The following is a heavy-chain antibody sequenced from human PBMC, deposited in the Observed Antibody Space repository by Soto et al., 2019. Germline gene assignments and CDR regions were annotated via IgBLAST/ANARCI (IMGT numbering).Heavy chain of an antibody. CDR2: VDSDGSGT. CDR1: GITFSGYW. J-gene: IGHJ5*02. CDR3: ATVFEP. Sequence: EVHLVESGGGSVQPGGSLRLSCVASGITFSGYWMHWVRQVPGKGLVWVARVDSDGSGTSYADSVKGRFTISSDNAKKSLYLLLNRLRVEDTAVYYCATVFEPRGLGIAVTVSS. D-gene: IGHD3-9*01. V-gene: IGHV3-74*01.